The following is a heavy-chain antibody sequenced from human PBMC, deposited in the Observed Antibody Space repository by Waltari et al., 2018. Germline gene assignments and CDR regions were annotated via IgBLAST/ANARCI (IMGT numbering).Heavy chain of an antibody. D-gene: IGHD6-19*01. CDR2: IGYDGSVK. CDR3: AKGTEPYTGGWYITR. CDR1: GFIFNDFA. J-gene: IGHJ3*01. Sequence: QEHLVESGGGVVHPGKSLRLSCAASGFIFNDFAMRWVRQAPGKGLGWVEVIGYDGSVKDYADSVKGRFTISRDNSQKMMYLQMNSLSAEDTSLYYCAKGTEPYTGGWYITRWGHGTMVTVSS. V-gene: IGHV3-30*01.